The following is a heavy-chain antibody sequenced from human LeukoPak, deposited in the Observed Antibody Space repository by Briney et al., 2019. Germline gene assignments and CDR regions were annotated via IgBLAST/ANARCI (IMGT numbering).Heavy chain of an antibody. D-gene: IGHD3-22*01. V-gene: IGHV3-30*18. CDR3: AKSGSSGYYWS. J-gene: IGHJ5*02. Sequence: GGSLRLSCAASGFTFSSYGMHWVRQAPGKGLEWVAVISYDGSSKYYADSVKGRFTISRDNSKNTLYLQMNSLRAEDTAVYYCAKSGSSGYYWSWGQGTLVTVSS. CDR1: GFTFSSYG. CDR2: ISYDGSSK.